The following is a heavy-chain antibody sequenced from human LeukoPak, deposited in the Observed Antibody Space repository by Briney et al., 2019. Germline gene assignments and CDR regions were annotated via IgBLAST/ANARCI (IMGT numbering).Heavy chain of an antibody. V-gene: IGHV3-73*01. CDR2: IRNKANSYAT. D-gene: IGHD6-19*01. Sequence: GGSLRLSCAASGFTFSGSAMHWVRQASGKRLEWVGRIRNKANSYATAYAASVKGRFTISRDDSKNTAYLQMNSLKTEDTAVYYCTRLSYSSGSQDYWGQGTLVTVSS. J-gene: IGHJ4*02. CDR1: GFTFSGSA. CDR3: TRLSYSSGSQDY.